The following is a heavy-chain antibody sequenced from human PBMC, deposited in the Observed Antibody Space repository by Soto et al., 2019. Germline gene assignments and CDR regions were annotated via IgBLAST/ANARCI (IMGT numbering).Heavy chain of an antibody. D-gene: IGHD2-2*01. J-gene: IGHJ5*02. CDR1: GDPLHIGGYY. CDR2: IYYTGKT. V-gene: IGHV4-31*03. Sequence: SETLSLTCSVSGDPLHIGGYYWTWIRQRPGGGLEWMGYIYYTGKTYYNPSLESRLTMSVDRSKNQFSLKLNSVTAADTAVYYCGRDLTSNANCIDPWGQGTLVTVSS. CDR3: GRDLTSNANCIDP.